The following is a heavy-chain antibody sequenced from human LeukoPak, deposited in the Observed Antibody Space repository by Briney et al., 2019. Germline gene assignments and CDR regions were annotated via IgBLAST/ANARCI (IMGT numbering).Heavy chain of an antibody. CDR3: ARGWAHESSGYYYPFDY. V-gene: IGHV1-69*13. CDR1: GGTFSSYA. CDR2: IIPIFGTA. D-gene: IGHD3-22*01. J-gene: IGHJ4*02. Sequence: VASVKVSCKASGGTFSSYAISWVRQAPGQGLEWMGGIIPIFGTANYAQKFQGRVTITADESTSTAYMELSSLRSEDTAVYYCARGWAHESSGYYYPFDYWGQGTLVTVSS.